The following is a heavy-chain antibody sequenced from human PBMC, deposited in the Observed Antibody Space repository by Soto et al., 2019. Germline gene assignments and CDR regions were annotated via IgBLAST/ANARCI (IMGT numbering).Heavy chain of an antibody. CDR1: GFTVSSNY. V-gene: IGHV3-53*01. D-gene: IGHD2-21*02. J-gene: IGHJ6*02. CDR3: ARDKCCCDGYPAFLGMYV. CDR2: INSVGST. Sequence: GGSLRLSCAASGFTVSSNYMSWVRLAPGKGLEWVAVINSVGSTYYADSVKGRFTISRNNFKNTLYLQMNSLRAEDTAVYYCARDKCCCDGYPAFLGMYVLGQGDTVPVSS.